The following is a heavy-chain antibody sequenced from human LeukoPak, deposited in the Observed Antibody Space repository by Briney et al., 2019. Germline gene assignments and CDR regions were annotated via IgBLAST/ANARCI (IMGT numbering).Heavy chain of an antibody. Sequence: ASVKVSCKASGYTFTSYDINWVRQATGQGLEWMGWMNPNSGNTGYAQKFQGRVTITRDTSASTAYMELSSLRSEDTAVYYCARGADYYGSGLRMDVWGQGTTVTVSS. J-gene: IGHJ6*02. CDR1: GYTFTSYD. CDR3: ARGADYYGSGLRMDV. D-gene: IGHD3-10*01. V-gene: IGHV1-8*01. CDR2: MNPNSGNT.